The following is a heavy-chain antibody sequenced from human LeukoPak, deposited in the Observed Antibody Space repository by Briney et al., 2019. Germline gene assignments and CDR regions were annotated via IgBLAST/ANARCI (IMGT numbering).Heavy chain of an antibody. CDR3: ARDAYGDYAAWYSDL. D-gene: IGHD4-17*01. J-gene: IGHJ2*01. CDR1: GGSISSGGYS. V-gene: IGHV4-30-2*01. CDR2: IYHSGST. Sequence: SETLSLTCAVSGGSISSGGYSWSWIRQPPGKGLEWIGYIYHSGSTYYNPSLKSRVTISVDRSKNQFSLKLSSVTAADTAVYYCARDAYGDYAAWYSDLWGRGTLVTVSS.